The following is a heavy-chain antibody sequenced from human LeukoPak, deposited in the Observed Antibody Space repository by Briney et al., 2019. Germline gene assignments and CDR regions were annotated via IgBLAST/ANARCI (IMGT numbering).Heavy chain of an antibody. CDR1: GGTFSSYA. J-gene: IGHJ4*02. CDR3: ARSSTLYCSSSSCPNLFYH. CDR2: IIPIFGRA. Sequence: ASVKVSCKASGGTFSSYAISWVRQAPGQGLEWMGGIIPIFGRANYAHKFQGRVTITTDESTSTAYMELRSLRSEDTAVYYCARSSTLYCSSSSCPNLFYHWGQGTLVSVSS. D-gene: IGHD2-2*01. V-gene: IGHV1-69*05.